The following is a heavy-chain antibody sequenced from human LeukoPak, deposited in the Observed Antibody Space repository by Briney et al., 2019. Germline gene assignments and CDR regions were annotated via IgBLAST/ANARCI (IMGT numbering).Heavy chain of an antibody. Sequence: SGPTLVKPTQTLTLTCTFSGFSLSTTGEGVGWIRQPPGKALEWLALIYWDDDRRYSPSLKSRLTITKDTSKNQVVLTMTNMDPVDTATYYCAHSSTMVRGVIAFDIWGQGTMVTVSS. CDR2: IYWDDDR. CDR3: AHSSTMVRGVIAFDI. V-gene: IGHV2-5*02. J-gene: IGHJ3*02. D-gene: IGHD3-10*01. CDR1: GFSLSTTGEG.